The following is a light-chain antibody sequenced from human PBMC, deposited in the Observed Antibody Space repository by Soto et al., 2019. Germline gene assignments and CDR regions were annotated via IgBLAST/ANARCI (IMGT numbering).Light chain of an antibody. Sequence: EIVMTQSPATLSVSPGERATLSCRASQSVSSNLAWYQQKPGLAPRLLIYDASTRATGIPARFSGSGSGTEFTLTISSLQSEDFAVYYCQQYDNWPPKYTFGQGTKLEI. CDR1: QSVSSN. V-gene: IGKV3-15*01. J-gene: IGKJ2*01. CDR2: DAS. CDR3: QQYDNWPPKYT.